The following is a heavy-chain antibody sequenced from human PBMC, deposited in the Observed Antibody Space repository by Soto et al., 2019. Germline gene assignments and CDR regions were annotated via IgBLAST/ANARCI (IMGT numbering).Heavy chain of an antibody. CDR1: GYTFTSYA. Sequence: ASVKVSCKASGYTFTSYAMHWVRQAPGQRLEWMGLINAGNGNTKYSQKFQGRVTITRDTSASTAYMELSSLRSEDTAVYYCSRLSCSSTSCPPYYYYYMDVWGKGTTVTVSS. J-gene: IGHJ6*03. D-gene: IGHD2-2*01. CDR2: INAGNGNT. V-gene: IGHV1-3*01. CDR3: SRLSCSSTSCPPYYYYYMDV.